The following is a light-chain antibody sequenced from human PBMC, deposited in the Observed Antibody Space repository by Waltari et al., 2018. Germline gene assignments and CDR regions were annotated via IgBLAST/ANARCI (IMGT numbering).Light chain of an antibody. V-gene: IGLV2-8*01. CDR1: SSDVGGYNY. CDR2: EVN. Sequence: QSALTQPPAASGSPGQSVTISCTGPSSDVGGYNYVSWYQQHPGKAPKLIIFEVNKRPSRVPDRFSGSKSGNTASLTVSGLQPEDEADYYCSSYAGSGGVFGTGTKVTVL. CDR3: SSYAGSGGV. J-gene: IGLJ1*01.